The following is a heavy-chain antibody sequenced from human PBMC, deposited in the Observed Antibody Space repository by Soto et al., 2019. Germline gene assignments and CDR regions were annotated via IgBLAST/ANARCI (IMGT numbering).Heavy chain of an antibody. CDR3: ARHGGYCIGGSCYSY. D-gene: IGHD2-15*01. CDR2: IYSGGST. CDR1: GFTVSSNY. J-gene: IGHJ4*02. Sequence: EVQLVESGGGLIQPGGSLRLSCAASGFTVSSNYMSWVRQAPGKGLEWVSVIYSGGSTYYADSVKGRFTISRDNSKNTQYLQMNSLRAEDTAVYYCARHGGYCIGGSCYSYWGQGTLVTVSS. V-gene: IGHV3-53*01.